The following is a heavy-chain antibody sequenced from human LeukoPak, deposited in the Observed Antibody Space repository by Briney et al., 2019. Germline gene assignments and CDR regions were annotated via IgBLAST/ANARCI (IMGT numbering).Heavy chain of an antibody. J-gene: IGHJ6*02. CDR3: ARDAHEGVNSYNYGLDV. Sequence: ASVKVSCKASGGTFISYSVSWVRQAPAQGLEWMGRIIPIIDIANYAQKFQRRVSIDVSRLRPEDTAMYFCARDAHEGVNSYNYGLDVWGQGTAVTVSS. D-gene: IGHD3-16*01. V-gene: IGHV1-69*10. CDR1: GGTFISYS. CDR2: IIPIIDIA.